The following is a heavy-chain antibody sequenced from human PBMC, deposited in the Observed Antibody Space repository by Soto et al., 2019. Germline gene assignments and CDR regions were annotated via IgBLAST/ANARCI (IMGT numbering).Heavy chain of an antibody. CDR3: ARPHGYNWGEPLDI. J-gene: IGHJ3*02. CDR1: GGSISSGGYY. D-gene: IGHD5-12*01. CDR2: ISGGSSST. V-gene: IGHV3-11*03. Sequence: LSLTCTVSGGSISSGGYYWSWIRQAPGKGLEWVSHISGGSSSTNYADSVKGRFTISRDNAKNSLYLQMNSLRAEDTAVYYCARPHGYNWGEPLDIWGQGTMVTVS.